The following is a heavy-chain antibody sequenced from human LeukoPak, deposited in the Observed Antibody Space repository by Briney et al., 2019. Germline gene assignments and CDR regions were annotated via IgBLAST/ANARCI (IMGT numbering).Heavy chain of an antibody. Sequence: GGSLRLSCAASGFAVSSNYMSWVRQAPGKGLEWVSVIYSGDSTYYADSVKGRFTISRDNSKNTLYLQMSSLRAEDTAVYYCAREHYYDSSGYQNYFDYWGQGTLVTVSS. CDR2: IYSGDST. CDR1: GFAVSSNY. J-gene: IGHJ4*02. CDR3: AREHYYDSSGYQNYFDY. V-gene: IGHV3-53*01. D-gene: IGHD3-22*01.